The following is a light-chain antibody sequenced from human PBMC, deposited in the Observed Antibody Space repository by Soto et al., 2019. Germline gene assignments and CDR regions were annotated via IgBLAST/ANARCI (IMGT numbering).Light chain of an antibody. Sequence: QSVLTQPASVSGSPGQSITISCTGTRSDVGGYNYVSWYQQHPGKAPKLIIYEVSNRPSGVSNRFSGSKSGNTASLTISGLQADDEGDYYCSSFTSSSSYVFGTGTKVPVL. CDR1: RSDVGGYNY. CDR2: EVS. V-gene: IGLV2-14*01. J-gene: IGLJ1*01. CDR3: SSFTSSSSYV.